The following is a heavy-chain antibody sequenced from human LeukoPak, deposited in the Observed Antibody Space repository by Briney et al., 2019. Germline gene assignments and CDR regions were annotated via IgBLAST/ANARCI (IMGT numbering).Heavy chain of an antibody. CDR1: GFTFSSYA. CDR3: ARTAYDSSGYYFDY. D-gene: IGHD3-22*01. J-gene: IGHJ4*02. Sequence: PGRSLRLSCAASGFTFSSYAMHWVRQAPGKGLEWVAVISYDGSNKYYADSVKGRFTISRDNSKNTLYLQMSSLRAEDTAVYYCARTAYDSSGYYFDYWGQGTLVTVSS. V-gene: IGHV3-30-3*01. CDR2: ISYDGSNK.